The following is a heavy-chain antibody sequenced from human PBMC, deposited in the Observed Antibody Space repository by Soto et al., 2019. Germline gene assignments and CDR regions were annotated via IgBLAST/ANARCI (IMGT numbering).Heavy chain of an antibody. CDR2: IGSSGSII. CDR1: GFTFSDYY. V-gene: IGHV3-11*01. D-gene: IGHD2-15*01. CDR3: AKDAGIRGLPGVAP. J-gene: IGHJ5*02. Sequence: QVQLVESGGGLVKPGGSLRLSCAASGFTFSDYYMNWIRQAPGKGLEWVSYIGSSGSIIYYATSVKGRFTISRDNAKNSLYLKMNSRIAKDTAVYYCAKDAGIRGLPGVAPWGQGTLVTVSS.